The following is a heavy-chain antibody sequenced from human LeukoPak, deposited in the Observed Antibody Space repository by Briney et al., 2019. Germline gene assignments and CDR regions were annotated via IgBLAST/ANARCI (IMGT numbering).Heavy chain of an antibody. CDR3: TTTRIIFGVAIGVGH. CDR2: IKSKTDGGTT. J-gene: IGHJ4*02. D-gene: IGHD3-3*01. V-gene: IGHV3-15*01. Sequence: KPGGSLRLSCAASGFTFSSYWMSWIRQAPGKGLEWVGRIKSKTDGGTTDFAAPVKGRFTISRDDSKNTLYLQMNSLKTEDTAVYYCTTTRIIFGVAIGVGHWGQGTLVTVSS. CDR1: GFTFSSYW.